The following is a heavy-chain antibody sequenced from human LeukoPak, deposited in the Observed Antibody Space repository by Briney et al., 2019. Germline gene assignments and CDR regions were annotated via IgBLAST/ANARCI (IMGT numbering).Heavy chain of an antibody. Sequence: ASVKVSCKASGGTFSNYAISWVRQAPGQGLEWMGGIIPIFGTANYAQKFQGRVTITADESTSTAYMELSSLRSEDTAVYYCARDSYSIQLWPTGYNRFDPWGQGTLVTVSS. J-gene: IGHJ5*02. D-gene: IGHD5-18*01. CDR3: ARDSYSIQLWPTGYNRFDP. CDR1: GGTFSNYA. CDR2: IIPIFGTA. V-gene: IGHV1-69*13.